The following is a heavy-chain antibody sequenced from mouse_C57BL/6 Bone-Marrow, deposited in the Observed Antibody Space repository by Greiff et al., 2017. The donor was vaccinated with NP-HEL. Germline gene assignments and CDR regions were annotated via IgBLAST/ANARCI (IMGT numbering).Heavy chain of an antibody. V-gene: IGHV1-52*01. CDR2: IDPSDSET. J-gene: IGHJ3*01. Sequence: VQLQQPGAELVRPGSSVKLSCKASGYTFTSYWMHWVKQRPIQGLEWIGNIDPSDSETHYNQKFKDKATLTVDKSSSTAYMQLSSLTSEDSAVYYCARGTDYYGSRGFAYWGQGTLVTVSA. CDR1: GYTFTSYW. CDR3: ARGTDYYGSRGFAY. D-gene: IGHD1-1*01.